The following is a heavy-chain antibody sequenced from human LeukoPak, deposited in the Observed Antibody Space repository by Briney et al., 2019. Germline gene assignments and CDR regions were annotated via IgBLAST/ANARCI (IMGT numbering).Heavy chain of an antibody. D-gene: IGHD5-24*01. Sequence: SGPALLKPTQTLTLTCTFSGFSLSTTGSRVSWIRQAPGKALEWLARVDWDDDKFYSTSLKARLTISKDTSRNQVVLRMTNMDPVDTATYYCARGMAAVTAFDLWGQGTMVTVSS. J-gene: IGHJ3*01. CDR1: GFSLSTTGSR. CDR3: ARGMAAVTAFDL. V-gene: IGHV2-70*04. CDR2: VDWDDDK.